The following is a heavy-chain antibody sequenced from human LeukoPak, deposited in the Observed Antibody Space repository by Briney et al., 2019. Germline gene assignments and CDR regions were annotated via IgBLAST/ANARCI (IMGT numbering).Heavy chain of an antibody. CDR2: ISSNGGST. D-gene: IGHD1-7*01. V-gene: IGHV3-64*01. J-gene: IGHJ4*02. Sequence: PGGSLRLSCAASGFTFSSYAMHWVRQAPGKGLEYVSAISSNGGSTYYANSVKGRFTISRDNAKNSLYLQMNSLRAEDTAVYYCARAVNWNYGDYWGQGTLVTVSS. CDR3: ARAVNWNYGDY. CDR1: GFTFSSYA.